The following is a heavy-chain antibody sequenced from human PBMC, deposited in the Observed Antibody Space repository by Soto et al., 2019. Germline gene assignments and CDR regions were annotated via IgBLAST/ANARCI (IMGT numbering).Heavy chain of an antibody. V-gene: IGHV3-7*03. CDR1: GFTFRNYW. D-gene: IGHD3-10*01. CDR2: IKQDGGEK. CDR3: ARQTRAPES. J-gene: IGHJ5*02. Sequence: GESLKLSCVASGFTFRNYWMTWVRQAPGKGLECVANIKQDGGEKYYVDSVKGRFTISRDNAKDSLYLQMNSLRAEDTAVYYCARQTRAPESWGQGTLVTVSS.